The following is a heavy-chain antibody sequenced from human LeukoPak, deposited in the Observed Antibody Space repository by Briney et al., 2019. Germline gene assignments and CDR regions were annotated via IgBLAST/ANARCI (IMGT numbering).Heavy chain of an antibody. CDR1: GGSISSSSYY. V-gene: IGHV4-39*07. CDR2: IYYSGST. J-gene: IGHJ6*02. CDR3: ARDRRDRGYSNYYGMDV. Sequence: PSETLSLTCTVSGGSISSSSYYWGWIRQPPGKGLEWIGSIYYSGSTYYNPSLKSRVTISVDTSKNQFSLNLNSVTAADTAVYYCARDRRDRGYSNYYGMDVWGQGTTVTVSS. D-gene: IGHD2-15*01.